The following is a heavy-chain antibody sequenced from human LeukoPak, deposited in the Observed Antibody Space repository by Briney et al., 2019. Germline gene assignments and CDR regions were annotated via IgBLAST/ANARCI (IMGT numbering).Heavy chain of an antibody. D-gene: IGHD3-22*01. CDR1: GFTFNYYA. CDR3: ARGRFSYDNTGYSSFYY. J-gene: IGHJ4*02. V-gene: IGHV3-23*01. Sequence: GGSLRLSCAASGFTFNYYALTWVRQTPGKGLECVSAISGDGVSPYYVDSVRGRFTISRDNSKNTLYLQMNSLRVEDTAVYYCARGRFSYDNTGYSSFYYWGQGTLVTVSS. CDR2: ISGDGVSP.